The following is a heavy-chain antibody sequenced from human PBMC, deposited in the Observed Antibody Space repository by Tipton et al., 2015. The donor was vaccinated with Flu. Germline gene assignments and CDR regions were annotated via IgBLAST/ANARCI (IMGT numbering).Heavy chain of an antibody. J-gene: IGHJ5*02. V-gene: IGHV4-38-2*01. CDR2: VHRSGST. Sequence: TLSLTCAVSGDSIRSDYFWGWIRQPPGKGLEWIATVHRSGSTKYNPSLKSRVTISVDTSKNQFYLEMRSVTAADMAVYYCARRDFSSYVSDPKNWFDRWGQGTLVTVSS. D-gene: IGHD4-11*01. CDR3: ARRDFSSYVSDPKNWFDR. CDR1: GDSIRSDYF.